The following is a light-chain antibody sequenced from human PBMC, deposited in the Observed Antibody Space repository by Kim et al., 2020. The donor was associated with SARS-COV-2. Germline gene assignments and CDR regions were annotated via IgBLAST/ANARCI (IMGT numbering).Light chain of an antibody. CDR3: QQSDKPYS. CDR2: DAA. Sequence: LSASVGDRVTITCQASQDIADYLNWYQQKAGKAPKRLIYDAANLQTGVPSRFTGSKSGTTFTFTISSLQPEDIATYYCQQSDKPYSFGQGTKLEI. J-gene: IGKJ2*03. CDR1: QDIADY. V-gene: IGKV1-33*01.